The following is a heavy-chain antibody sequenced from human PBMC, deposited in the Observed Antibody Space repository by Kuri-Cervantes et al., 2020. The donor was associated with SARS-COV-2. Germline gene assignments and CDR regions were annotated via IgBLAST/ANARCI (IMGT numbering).Heavy chain of an antibody. CDR2: IYPGDSDT. CDR1: GYSFTSYW. J-gene: IGHJ4*02. D-gene: IGHD2-2*02. V-gene: IGHV5-51*01. CDR3: ASQAAKYCSSTSCYTGVFDY. Sequence: KVSCKGSGYSFTSYWIGWVRQMPGKGLEWMGIIYPGDSDTRYSPSFQGQVTISADKSISTAYLQWSSLKASDTAMYYCASQAAKYCSSTSCYTGVFDYWGQGTLVTVSS.